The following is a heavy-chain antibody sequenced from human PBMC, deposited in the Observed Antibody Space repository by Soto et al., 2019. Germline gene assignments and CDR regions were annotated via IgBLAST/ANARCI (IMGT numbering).Heavy chain of an antibody. D-gene: IGHD3-10*01. Sequence: SDTLSLTWTVSGGSISSYYWSWIRQPPGKGLEWIGYIYYSGSTNYNPSLKSRVTISVDTSKNQFSLKLSSVTAADTAVCYCARVYYGSGSYHYYYSYDIDVWGKRTTVTVSS. CDR2: IYYSGST. J-gene: IGHJ6*03. CDR1: GGSISSYY. CDR3: ARVYYGSGSYHYYYSYDIDV. V-gene: IGHV4-59*01.